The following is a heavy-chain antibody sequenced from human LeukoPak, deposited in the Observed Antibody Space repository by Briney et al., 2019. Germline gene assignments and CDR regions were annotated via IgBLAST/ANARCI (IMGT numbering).Heavy chain of an antibody. J-gene: IGHJ5*02. CDR1: GGSFSGYY. V-gene: IGHV4-34*01. D-gene: IGHD6-13*01. CDR3: ARGGSSSWYGWFDP. CDR2: INHSGST. Sequence: KPSETLSLTCAVYGGSFSGYYWSWIRQPPGKGLEWIGEINHSGSTNYNPSLKSRVTISVDTSKSQFSLKLSSVTAADTAVYYCARGGSSSWYGWFDPWGQGTLVTVSS.